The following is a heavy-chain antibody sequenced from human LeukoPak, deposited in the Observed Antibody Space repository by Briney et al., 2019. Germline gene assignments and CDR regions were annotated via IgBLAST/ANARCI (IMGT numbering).Heavy chain of an antibody. V-gene: IGHV3-21*01. D-gene: IGHD5-12*01. CDR2: ISSSSNYI. CDR1: GFTFSSYS. CDR3: ARAVANSFDY. Sequence: PGGSLRLSCAASGFTFSSYSMNWVRQTPGKGLECVSSISSSSNYIYYADSVRGRFTISRDNAKNSLYLQMNSLTAEDTAMYYCARAVANSFDYWGQGTLVTVSS. J-gene: IGHJ4*02.